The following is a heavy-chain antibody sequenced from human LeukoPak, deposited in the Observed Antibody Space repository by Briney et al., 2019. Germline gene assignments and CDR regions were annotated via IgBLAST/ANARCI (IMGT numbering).Heavy chain of an antibody. D-gene: IGHD3-22*01. J-gene: IGHJ5*02. CDR2: ISYDGSNK. CDR3: AGMYYYDSSGPGGFDP. V-gene: IGHV3-30-3*01. Sequence: GGSLRLSCAASGFTFSSYAMHWVRQAPSKGLEWVAVISYDGSNKYYADSVKGRFTISRDNSKNTLYLQMNSLRAEDTAVYYCAGMYYYDSSGPGGFDPWGQGTLVTVSS. CDR1: GFTFSSYA.